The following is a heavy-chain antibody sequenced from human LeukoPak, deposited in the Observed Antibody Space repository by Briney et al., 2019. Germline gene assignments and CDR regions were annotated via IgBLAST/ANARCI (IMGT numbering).Heavy chain of an antibody. J-gene: IGHJ3*02. Sequence: GGSLRLSCAASGFTFSSYWMHWVRQAPGKGLVWVSRINSDGSSTSYADSVKGRFTISRDTSKNTLYLQMNSLRAEDTAVYYCASDDGGDARFGSTWYAGVFDIWGQGTMVTVSS. CDR1: GFTFSSYW. CDR2: INSDGSST. D-gene: IGHD6-13*01. V-gene: IGHV3-74*01. CDR3: ASDDGGDARFGSTWYAGVFDI.